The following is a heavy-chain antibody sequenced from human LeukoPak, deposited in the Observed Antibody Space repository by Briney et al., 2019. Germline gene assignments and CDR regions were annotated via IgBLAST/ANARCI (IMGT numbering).Heavy chain of an antibody. CDR1: GFTFISHA. J-gene: IGHJ4*02. V-gene: IGHV3-23*01. Sequence: GGSLRLSCAASGFTFISHAMNWVRQAPGTGLEWVSVISGDGESTYYADSVKGRFTISRDNSKNTVYLQMNSVNAEDTAVYYCAKTPESSGYFDFDYWGQGTLVTVSS. D-gene: IGHD3-22*01. CDR2: ISGDGEST. CDR3: AKTPESSGYFDFDY.